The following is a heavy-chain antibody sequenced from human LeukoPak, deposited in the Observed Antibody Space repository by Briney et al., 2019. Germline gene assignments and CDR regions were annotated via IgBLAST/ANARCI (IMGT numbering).Heavy chain of an antibody. CDR2: IDPRSGGT. CDR3: ARVAISAVINAWFDP. J-gene: IGHJ5*02. D-gene: IGHD3-3*01. Sequence: GASVTVSCKASGYTFAGHFIHWIRQPPGQGLEWMGGIDPRSGGTDYAQKFQGRITMSRDTSVNTVYVELSRLKYDDTPIYYGARVAISAVINAWFDPRGQGTLVSVFS. V-gene: IGHV1-2*02. CDR1: GYTFAGHF.